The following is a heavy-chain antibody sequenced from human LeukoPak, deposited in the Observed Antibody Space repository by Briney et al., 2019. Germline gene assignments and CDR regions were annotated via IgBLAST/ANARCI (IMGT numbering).Heavy chain of an antibody. Sequence: SETLSLTCTVSGGSISSSSYYWGWLRQPPGKGLEWIGSIYYSGTTYYNPSLKRRVTISVDTSKNQFSLKLSSVTAADTAVYYCASGGAEPPTKGYCSSTSSYYYYYYYMDVWGKGTTVTVPS. CDR3: ASGGAEPPTKGYCSSTSSYYYYYYYMDV. J-gene: IGHJ6*03. V-gene: IGHV4-39*01. D-gene: IGHD2-2*01. CDR2: IYYSGTT. CDR1: GGSISSSSYY.